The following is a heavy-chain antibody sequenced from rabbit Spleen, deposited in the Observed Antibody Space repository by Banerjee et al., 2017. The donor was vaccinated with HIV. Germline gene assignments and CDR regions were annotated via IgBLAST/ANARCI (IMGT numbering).Heavy chain of an antibody. CDR2: IYASSSGST. D-gene: IGHD1-1*01. J-gene: IGHJ6*01. CDR3: ARDTSSSFSSYGMDL. Sequence: QQQLVESGGGLVQPEGTLTLTCKASGIDFSSFYYMCWVRQAPGKGLEWIGAIYASSSGSTYYASWAKGRFTISKTSSTTVTLQMTSLTAADTATYFCARDTSSSFSSYGMDLWGPGTLVTVS. CDR1: GIDFSSFYY. V-gene: IGHV1S45*01.